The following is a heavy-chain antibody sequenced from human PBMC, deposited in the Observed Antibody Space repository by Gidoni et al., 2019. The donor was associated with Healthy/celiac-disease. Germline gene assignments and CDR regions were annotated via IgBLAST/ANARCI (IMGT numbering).Heavy chain of an antibody. CDR3: TTEDQYSTSQYSSSWYFDY. CDR1: GFTLSNAW. J-gene: IGHJ4*02. V-gene: IGHV3-15*07. Sequence: VASGFTLSNAWTNWVRQAPGKGLEWVGRIKSKTDGGTTDYAAPVKGRFTISSDDSKNTLYLQMNSLKAEDTAVYYCTTEDQYSTSQYSSSWYFDYWGQGTLVTVSS. CDR2: IKSKTDGGTT. D-gene: IGHD6-13*01.